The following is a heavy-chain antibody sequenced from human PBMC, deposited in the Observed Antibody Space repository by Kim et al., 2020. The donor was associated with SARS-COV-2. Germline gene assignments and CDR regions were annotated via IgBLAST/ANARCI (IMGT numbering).Heavy chain of an antibody. D-gene: IGHD3-3*01. CDR1: GGSISSDC. CDR3: ARDPITIVGVASGWFDP. CDR2: IYYSGST. Sequence: SETLSLTCTVSGGSISSDCWSWIRQRPGTGLEWIGYIYYSGSTNYNPSLKSRVTISVDTSKNQCSLNLSSVTAADTAVYYCARDPITIVGVASGWFDPWGQGTLVTVSS. V-gene: IGHV4-59*13. J-gene: IGHJ5*02.